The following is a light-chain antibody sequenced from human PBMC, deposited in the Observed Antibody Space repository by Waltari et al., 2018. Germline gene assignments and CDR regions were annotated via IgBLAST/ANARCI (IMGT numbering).Light chain of an antibody. Sequence: DTVMTQSPDSLTVSLGERATINCKSSQSVLNSPNNKNYLAWYQQKPGQPPKALIYWASARESGVPDRFSGSGSGTDFTLTISSLQAEDVAVYYCQQYYSPPLTFGGGTKVEIK. CDR1: QSVLNSPNNKNY. J-gene: IGKJ4*01. CDR3: QQYYSPPLT. CDR2: WAS. V-gene: IGKV4-1*01.